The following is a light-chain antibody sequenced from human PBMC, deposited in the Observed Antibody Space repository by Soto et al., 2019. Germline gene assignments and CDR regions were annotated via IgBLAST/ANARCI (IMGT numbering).Light chain of an antibody. CDR2: DAS. CDR1: QTVNSS. CDR3: QQYNNWPPIT. Sequence: EIVMTQSPATLSVSPGERATLSCRASQTVNSSLAWYQQKPGQAPGLLIYDASTRATGVPARFSGSGSGTDFTLTISSLQSEDFAVYYCQQYNNWPPITFGQGTRLEI. V-gene: IGKV3-15*01. J-gene: IGKJ5*01.